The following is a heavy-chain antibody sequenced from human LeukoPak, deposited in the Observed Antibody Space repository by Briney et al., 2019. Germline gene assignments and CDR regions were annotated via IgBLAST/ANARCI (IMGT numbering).Heavy chain of an antibody. Sequence: GGSLRLSCAASGFSFSGHWMHWARQLPGKGLVWVSRISPTGSTTSYAGSVKGRFTVSRDNAKNTLYLQVNNLRAEDTAVYYGARGPSSNWSGLDFWGQGTLLTVSS. J-gene: IGHJ4*02. CDR3: ARGPSSNWSGLDF. CDR1: GFSFSGHW. V-gene: IGHV3-74*01. D-gene: IGHD6-13*01. CDR2: ISPTGSTT.